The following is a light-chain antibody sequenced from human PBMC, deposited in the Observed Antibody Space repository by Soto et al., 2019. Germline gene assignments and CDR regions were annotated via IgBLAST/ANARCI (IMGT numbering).Light chain of an antibody. Sequence: DIQMTQSPSTLPASVGDRVTITCRASQSISSYLNWYQQKPGKAPKLLINIASSLQSGVPSRFSGSGSGTDFTLTISDVQPEDFATYYCQQTYSTPQPFGQGTRLEIK. V-gene: IGKV1-39*01. CDR1: QSISSY. J-gene: IGKJ5*01. CDR2: IAS. CDR3: QQTYSTPQP.